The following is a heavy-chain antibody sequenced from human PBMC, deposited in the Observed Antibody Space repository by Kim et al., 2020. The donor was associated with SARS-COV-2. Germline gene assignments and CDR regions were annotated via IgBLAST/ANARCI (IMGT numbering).Heavy chain of an antibody. Sequence: ASVKVSCKASGYNFNGYYLHWWRQAPGQGLEWMGWINPNRGDTRLAQKFQTRVTMTSDTSVTTAYMELNRLTPDDSAVYYCARGPSGGCFDYWGQGTLLTVSP. D-gene: IGHD6-19*01. CDR1: GYNFNGYY. CDR2: INPNRGDT. V-gene: IGHV1-2*02. J-gene: IGHJ4*02. CDR3: ARGPSGGCFDY.